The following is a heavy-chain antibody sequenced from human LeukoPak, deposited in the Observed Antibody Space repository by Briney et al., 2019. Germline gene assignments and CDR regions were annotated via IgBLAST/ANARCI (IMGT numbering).Heavy chain of an antibody. D-gene: IGHD6-6*01. CDR3: ARDSSIAARRYIPSIDY. Sequence: EASVKVSCKASGYTFTSYGISWVRQAPGQGLEWMGWISAYNGNTNYARKLQGRVTMTTDTSTSTAYMELRSLRSDDTAVYYCARDSSIAARRYIPSIDYWGQGTLVTVSS. CDR2: ISAYNGNT. J-gene: IGHJ4*02. CDR1: GYTFTSYG. V-gene: IGHV1-18*01.